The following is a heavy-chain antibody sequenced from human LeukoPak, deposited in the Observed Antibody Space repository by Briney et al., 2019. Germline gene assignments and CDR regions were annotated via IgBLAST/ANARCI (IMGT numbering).Heavy chain of an antibody. J-gene: IGHJ6*04. CDR2: ISYDGSNK. CDR1: GFTFSSYA. D-gene: IGHD2-2*01. CDR3: ARIRDCSSTSCYEYYYYGMDV. V-gene: IGHV3-30*04. Sequence: PGRSLRLSCAASGFTFSSYAMHWVRQAPGKGLEWVAVISYDGSNKYYADSVKGRFTISRDNSKNTLYLQMNSLRAEDTAVYYCARIRDCSSTSCYEYYYYGMDVWGKGTTVTVSS.